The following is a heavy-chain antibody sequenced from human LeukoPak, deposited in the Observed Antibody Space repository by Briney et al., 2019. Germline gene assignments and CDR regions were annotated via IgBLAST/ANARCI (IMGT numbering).Heavy chain of an antibody. Sequence: GGSLRLSCAASGFIFSQYSMNWVRQAPGKGLEWVSHIRSSSESFYADSVKGRFTISRDNARNSLYLQMNNLRGEDTAIYYCARDAGNSGYGCDLWGQGTLVTVSS. CDR3: ARDAGNSGYGCDL. D-gene: IGHD5-12*01. V-gene: IGHV3-48*01. CDR2: IRSSSES. J-gene: IGHJ5*02. CDR1: GFIFSQYS.